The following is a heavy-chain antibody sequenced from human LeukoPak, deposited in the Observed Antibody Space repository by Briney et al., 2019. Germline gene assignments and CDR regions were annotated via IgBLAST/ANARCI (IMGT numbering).Heavy chain of an antibody. D-gene: IGHD6-19*01. CDR3: ARSVAGSGDY. CDR2: ISSSSSYI. Sequence: GGSLRLSCAASGFTFSSYSMNWVRQAPGKGLEWVSSISSSSSYIYYADSVKGRFIISRDNAKNSLYLQMNSLRAEDPAVYYCARSVAGSGDYWGQGTLVTVSS. CDR1: GFTFSSYS. V-gene: IGHV3-21*01. J-gene: IGHJ4*02.